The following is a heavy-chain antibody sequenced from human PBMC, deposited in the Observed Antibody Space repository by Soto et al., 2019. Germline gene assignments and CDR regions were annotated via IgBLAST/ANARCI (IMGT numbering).Heavy chain of an antibody. CDR1: GDTVSSNSVA. V-gene: IGHV6-1*01. CDR2: TYYRSRWYS. D-gene: IGHD2-15*01. CDR3: ARSEEDSDYYYYGMDV. J-gene: IGHJ6*02. Sequence: SQTLSLTCVCSGDTVSSNSVAWSWVRQSPSRGLEWLGRTYYRSRWYSDYAVSVRSRIDINADTSKNQVSLQLNSVTPEDTAVYYCARSEEDSDYYYYGMDVWGQGTTVTVSS.